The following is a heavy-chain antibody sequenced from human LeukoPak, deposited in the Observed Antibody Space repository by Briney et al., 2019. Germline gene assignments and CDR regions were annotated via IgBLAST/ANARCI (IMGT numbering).Heavy chain of an antibody. CDR2: ISSSSSYI. V-gene: IGHV3-21*04. D-gene: IGHD5-12*01. J-gene: IGHJ4*02. Sequence: PGGSLRLSCAVSGITLSNYGMSWVRQAPGKGLEWVSSISSSSSYIYYADSVKGRFTISRDNAKNSLYLQINSLRAEDTALYYCATDYSGYADGDYWGQGTLVTVSS. CDR3: ATDYSGYADGDY. CDR1: GITLSNYG.